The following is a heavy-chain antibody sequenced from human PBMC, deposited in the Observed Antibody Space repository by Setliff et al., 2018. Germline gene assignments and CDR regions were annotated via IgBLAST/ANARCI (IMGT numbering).Heavy chain of an antibody. CDR1: GDTFSSYG. Sequence: SVKVSCKASGDTFSSYGISWVRQAPGQGLEWMGGTIPMFGSANYAQKFQGRVTIITDEFTGTAYMELSSLRTEDTAVYYCAREGVDIRSSTDYRYYMDVWGKGTTVTVSS. CDR2: TIPMFGSA. D-gene: IGHD5-12*01. V-gene: IGHV1-69*05. J-gene: IGHJ6*03. CDR3: AREGVDIRSSTDYRYYMDV.